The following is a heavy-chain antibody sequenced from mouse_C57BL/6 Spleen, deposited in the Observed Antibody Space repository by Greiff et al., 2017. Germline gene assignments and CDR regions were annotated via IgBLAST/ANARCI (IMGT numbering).Heavy chain of an antibody. CDR3: TGGTTVPYYFDY. CDR2: IDPETGGT. J-gene: IGHJ2*01. CDR1: GYTFTDYE. D-gene: IGHD1-1*01. Sequence: VKLQESGAELVRPGASVTLSCKASGYTFTDYEMHWVKQTPVHGLEWIGAIDPETGGTAYNQKFKGKAILTADKSSSTAYMELRSLTSEDSAVYYCTGGTTVPYYFDYWGQGTTLTVSS. V-gene: IGHV1-15*01.